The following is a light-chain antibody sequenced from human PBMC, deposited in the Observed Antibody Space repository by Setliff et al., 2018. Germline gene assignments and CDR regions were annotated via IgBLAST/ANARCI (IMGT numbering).Light chain of an antibody. CDR3: GTWDSSLSAVV. Sequence: QSVLTRPPSVSAAPGQKVTISCSGSSSNIGNNYVSWYQQPPGTAPKLLIYDNNKRPSGIPDRFSGSKSGTSATLGITGLQTGDEADYYCGTWDSSLSAVVFGGGTKVTVL. V-gene: IGLV1-51*01. CDR1: SSNIGNNY. J-gene: IGLJ2*01. CDR2: DNN.